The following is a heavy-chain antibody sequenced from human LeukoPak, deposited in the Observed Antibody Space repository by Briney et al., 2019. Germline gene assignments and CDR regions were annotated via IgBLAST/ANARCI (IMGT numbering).Heavy chain of an antibody. J-gene: IGHJ4*02. V-gene: IGHV3-48*03. D-gene: IGHD3-10*01. CDR1: GFTFSSYE. CDR2: ISSSGSTI. Sequence: GGSLRLSCAASGFTFSSYEMNWVRQAPGKGLEWVSYISSSGSTIYYADSVQGRFTISRDNAQNSLYLQMSSLRAEDTAVYYCARDLSPVVRASPMGYWGQGTLVTVSS. CDR3: ARDLSPVVRASPMGY.